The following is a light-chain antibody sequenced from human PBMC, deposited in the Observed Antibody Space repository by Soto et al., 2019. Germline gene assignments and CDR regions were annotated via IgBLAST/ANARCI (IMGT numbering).Light chain of an antibody. CDR1: QSISSW. J-gene: IGKJ1*01. V-gene: IGKV1-5*03. Sequence: DIQMTQSPSTLSAFVGDRVTITCRASQSISSWLAWYQQKPGKAPKLLIYKASSLEYGVPSRFSGSGSGTEFTLTISNLQPEDFATYYCQQYSGYPRTFGQGTKVEIK. CDR2: KAS. CDR3: QQYSGYPRT.